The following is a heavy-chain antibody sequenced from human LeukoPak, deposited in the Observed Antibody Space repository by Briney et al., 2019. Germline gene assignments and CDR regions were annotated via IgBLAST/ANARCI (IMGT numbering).Heavy chain of an antibody. V-gene: IGHV4-38-2*02. CDR2: IYHSGST. CDR3: ASRITMIVVANHAFDI. CDR1: GYSISSGYY. Sequence: SETLSLTCTVSGYSISSGYYWGWIRQPPGKGLEWIESIYHSGSTYYNPSLKSRVTISVDTSKNQFSLKLSSVTAADTAVYYCASRITMIVVANHAFDIWGQGTMVTVSS. J-gene: IGHJ3*02. D-gene: IGHD3-22*01.